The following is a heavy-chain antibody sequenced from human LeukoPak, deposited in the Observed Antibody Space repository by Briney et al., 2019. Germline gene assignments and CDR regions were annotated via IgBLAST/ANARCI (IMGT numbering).Heavy chain of an antibody. Sequence: ASVKVSCKASGGTFSSYAISWVRQAPGQGLEWVGRIIPILGIANYAQKFQGRVTITADKSTSTAYMELSSLRSEDTAVYYCATGPRYYDFWSGFDYWGQGTLVTVSS. V-gene: IGHV1-69*04. J-gene: IGHJ4*02. CDR2: IIPILGIA. D-gene: IGHD3-3*01. CDR1: GGTFSSYA. CDR3: ATGPRYYDFWSGFDY.